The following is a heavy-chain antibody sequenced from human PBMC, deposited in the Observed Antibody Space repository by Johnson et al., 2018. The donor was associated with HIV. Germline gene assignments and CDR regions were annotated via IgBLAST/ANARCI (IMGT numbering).Heavy chain of an antibody. D-gene: IGHD5-24*01. CDR1: GFTFSRYA. CDR2: ISGSGAIT. CDR3: ASIPPPKLDGAFDI. Sequence: VQLVESGGGLGQPGGSLRLSCAASGFTFSRYAMSWVRQVPGQGLEWVSAISGSGAITYYADSVKGRFTISRDNSKDTLSLKMNSLRAEDTAVYYCASIPPPKLDGAFDIWGQGTMVTVSS. V-gene: IGHV3-23*04. J-gene: IGHJ3*02.